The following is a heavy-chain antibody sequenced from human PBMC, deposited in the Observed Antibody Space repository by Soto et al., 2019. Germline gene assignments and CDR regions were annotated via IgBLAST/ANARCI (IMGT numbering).Heavy chain of an antibody. CDR1: RGTFSTYA. CDR3: ARSQGGSSSLDIYYYYYYGMDV. J-gene: IGHJ6*02. V-gene: IGHV1-69*01. Sequence: QVQLVQSGAEVKKPGSSVKVSCKAPRGTFSTYAISWVRQAPGQGLEWMGGVIPIFGTPKYAQKFQGRVTITADESTSTGYMELRSLRSKDTAVYYCARSQGGSSSLDIYYYYYYGMDVWGQGTTVTVSS. CDR2: VIPIFGTP. D-gene: IGHD2-15*01.